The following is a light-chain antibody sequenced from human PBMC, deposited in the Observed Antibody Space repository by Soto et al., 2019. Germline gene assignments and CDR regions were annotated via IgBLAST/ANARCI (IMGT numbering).Light chain of an antibody. CDR2: DSS. V-gene: IGKV3-11*01. CDR3: QQRSNWLALT. J-gene: IGKJ4*01. Sequence: EIVLTQSPATLSLSPGERATLSCRASQSVGSSLAWYQQKPGQAPRLLINDSSNRATGIPARFSGSGSGTDFTLTISSLEPEDFAVYYCQQRSNWLALTFGGGTKVDI. CDR1: QSVGSS.